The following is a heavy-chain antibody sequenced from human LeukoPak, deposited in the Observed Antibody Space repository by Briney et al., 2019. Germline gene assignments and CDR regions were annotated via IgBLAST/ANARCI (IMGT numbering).Heavy chain of an antibody. J-gene: IGHJ4*02. V-gene: IGHV5-51*01. D-gene: IGHD6-13*01. CDR3: VRFGLTSSLDY. Sequence: RGESLKISCKISGYRLTNNWIGWVRQVPGKGLEWMGLIYPGDSDTRYSPSFQGQVTFSVDASISTAYLQLSGLRASDTAIYYCVRFGLTSSLDYWGQGTLVTVSS. CDR2: IYPGDSDT. CDR1: GYRLTNNW.